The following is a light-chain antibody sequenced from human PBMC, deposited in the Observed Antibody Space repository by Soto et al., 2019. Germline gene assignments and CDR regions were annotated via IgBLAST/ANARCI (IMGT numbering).Light chain of an antibody. CDR2: GAS. CDR3: QQYGDSPWT. V-gene: IGKV3-20*01. J-gene: IGKJ1*01. CDR1: QSVGSTY. Sequence: EIVLTQSPGTLSLSPGERATLSCRASQSVGSTYLAWYQQKPGQAPRLLIFGASSRATAIPDRFSGSGSGTDFTLTISRLEPEDFAVYYCQQYGDSPWTFGQGNKVEIK.